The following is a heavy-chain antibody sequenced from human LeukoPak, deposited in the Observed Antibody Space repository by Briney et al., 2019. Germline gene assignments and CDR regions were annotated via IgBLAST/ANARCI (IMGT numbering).Heavy chain of an antibody. J-gene: IGHJ6*03. CDR1: GFTFSSYG. CDR2: ISYDGSNK. CDR3: ARFAAGGSYYYYMDV. D-gene: IGHD6-25*01. V-gene: IGHV3-30*03. Sequence: GGSLRLSCAASGFTFSSYGMHWVRQAPGKGLEWVAVISYDGSNKYYADSVKGRFTISRDNSKNTLYLQMNSLRADDTAVYYCARFAAGGSYYYYMDVWGKGTTVTVSS.